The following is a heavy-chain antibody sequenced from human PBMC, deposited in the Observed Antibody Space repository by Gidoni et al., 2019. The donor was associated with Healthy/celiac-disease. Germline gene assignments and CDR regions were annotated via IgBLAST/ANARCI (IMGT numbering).Heavy chain of an antibody. J-gene: IGHJ4*02. CDR1: GFTFSSYE. CDR2: ISSSGSTI. V-gene: IGHV3-48*03. Sequence: EVQLVESGGGLVQPGGSLRLSCAASGFTFSSYEMNWVRQAPGKGLEWVSYISSSGSTIYYADSVKGRFTISRDNAKNSLYLQMNSLRAEDTAVYYCARALTSGLRFLEWLFPSDYWGQGTLVTVSS. CDR3: ARALTSGLRFLEWLFPSDY. D-gene: IGHD3-3*01.